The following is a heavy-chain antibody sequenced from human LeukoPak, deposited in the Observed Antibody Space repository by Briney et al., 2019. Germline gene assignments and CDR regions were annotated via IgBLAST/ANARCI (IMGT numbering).Heavy chain of an antibody. V-gene: IGHV4-59*02. D-gene: IGHD3-10*01. J-gene: IGHJ5*02. CDR2: IYSSGNT. CDR1: GGSVSSYY. CDR3: ARGGRGRNWFDP. Sequence: SETLSLTCTVSGGSVSSYYWSWIRQPPGKGLEWVAYIYSSGNTKYNPSLRSRVAISIDTSENQFSLKLTSVTAADTAVYYCARGGRGRNWFDPWGQGTLVTVSS.